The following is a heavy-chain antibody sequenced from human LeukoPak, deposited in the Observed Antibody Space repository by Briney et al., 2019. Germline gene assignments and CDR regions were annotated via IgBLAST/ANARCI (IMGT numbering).Heavy chain of an antibody. CDR1: GYSFTNYW. CDR2: IYPGDSDT. J-gene: IGHJ4*02. D-gene: IGHD6-19*01. Sequence: GESLKISCKAFGYSFTNYWIGWVRQLPGKGLEWMGIIYPGDSDTRYSPSFQGQVTISADKSMSTAYLQWSSLKASDTAMYYCARQSAFSGWSAAPDYWGQGTLVTVSS. CDR3: ARQSAFSGWSAAPDY. V-gene: IGHV5-51*01.